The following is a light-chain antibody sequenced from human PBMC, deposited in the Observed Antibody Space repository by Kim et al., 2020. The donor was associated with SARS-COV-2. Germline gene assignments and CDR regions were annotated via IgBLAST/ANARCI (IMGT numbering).Light chain of an antibody. V-gene: IGKV1-9*01. CDR2: AAS. CDR1: QGISSY. CDR3: QQLNRYPRLT. J-gene: IGKJ4*01. Sequence: DIQLTQSQSFLSASVGDRVTITCRASQGISSYLAWYQQKPGKAPKLLIYAASTLQSGVPSRFSGSGSGTEFTLTISSLQPEDFATYYCQQLNRYPRLTFGGGTKVDIK.